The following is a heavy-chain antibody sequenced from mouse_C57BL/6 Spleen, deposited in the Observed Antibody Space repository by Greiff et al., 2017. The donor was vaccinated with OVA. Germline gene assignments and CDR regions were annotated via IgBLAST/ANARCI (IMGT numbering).Heavy chain of an antibody. CDR3: ARKGDDDGGVYYYAMDY. CDR1: GYTFTNYW. CDR2: IYPGGGYT. D-gene: IGHD2-4*01. Sequence: VQGVESGAELVRPGTSVKMSCKASGYTFTNYWIGWAKQRPGHGLEWIGDIYPGGGYTNYNEKFKGKATLTADKSSSTAYMQFSSLTSEDSAIYYCARKGDDDGGVYYYAMDYWGQGTSVTVSS. J-gene: IGHJ4*01. V-gene: IGHV1-63*01.